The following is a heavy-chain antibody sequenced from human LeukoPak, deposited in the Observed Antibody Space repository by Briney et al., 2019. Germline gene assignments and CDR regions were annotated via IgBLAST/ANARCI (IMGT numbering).Heavy chain of an antibody. CDR2: IIPILGIA. D-gene: IGHD3-10*01. V-gene: IGHV1-69*02. CDR1: GGTFISYT. Sequence: SVKVSCKASGGTFISYTISWVRQAPGQGLEWMGRIIPILGIATYAQKFQGRVTITADKSTSTAYMDLSSLRSEDTAVYYCARGPSQWFGESAFDIWGQGTMVTVSS. CDR3: ARGPSQWFGESAFDI. J-gene: IGHJ3*02.